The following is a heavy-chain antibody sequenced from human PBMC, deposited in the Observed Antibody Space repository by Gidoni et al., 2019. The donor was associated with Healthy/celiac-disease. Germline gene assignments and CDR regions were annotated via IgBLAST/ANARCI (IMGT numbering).Heavy chain of an antibody. CDR1: GDTFTSYA. CDR3: ATYCTNGVCVAY. CDR2: INAGNGNT. J-gene: IGHJ4*02. V-gene: IGHV1-3*01. D-gene: IGHD2-8*01. Sequence: QVQLVQSGAEVKKPGAAVKVSCKASGDTFTSYAMHWVRQAPGQRLEWMGWINAGNGNTKYSQKFQGRVTITRDTSASTAYMELSSLRSEDTAVYYCATYCTNGVCVAYWGQGTLVTVSS.